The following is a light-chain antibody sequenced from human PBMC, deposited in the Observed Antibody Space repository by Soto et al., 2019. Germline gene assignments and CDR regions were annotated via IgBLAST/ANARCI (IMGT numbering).Light chain of an antibody. J-gene: IGLJ1*01. CDR3: SSFSVASPL. Sequence: QSVLTQPSSMSGSPGQSITISCAGTSNDIGGYNYVSWYQHHPGTAPKLIIYDVSSRPSGVSHRFSGSKSGNTASLTIYGLQAEDEADYYCSSFSVASPLFGNGTKVTVL. V-gene: IGLV2-14*01. CDR1: SNDIGGYNY. CDR2: DVS.